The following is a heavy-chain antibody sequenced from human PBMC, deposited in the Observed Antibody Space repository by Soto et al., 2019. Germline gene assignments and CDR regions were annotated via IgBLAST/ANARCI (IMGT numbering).Heavy chain of an antibody. Sequence: SVKVSCKASGGTFSSYAISWVRQAPGQGLEWMGGIIPIFGTANYAQKIQGKVTITADESTSTAYMEMSSLRSEDTAVYYCAIPGPYSSGWYFSKEYGMDVWGQGTTVTVSS. V-gene: IGHV1-69*13. CDR3: AIPGPYSSGWYFSKEYGMDV. CDR1: GGTFSSYA. J-gene: IGHJ6*02. CDR2: IIPIFGTA. D-gene: IGHD6-19*01.